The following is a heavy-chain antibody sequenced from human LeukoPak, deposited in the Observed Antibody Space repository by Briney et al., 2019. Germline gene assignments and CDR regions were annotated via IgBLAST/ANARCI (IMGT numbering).Heavy chain of an antibody. CDR3: AELGITMIGGV. D-gene: IGHD3-10*02. J-gene: IGHJ6*04. CDR1: GFTFSSFT. CDR2: ISRDSDYM. V-gene: IGHV3-21*01. Sequence: GGSLRLSCAASGFTFSSFTMNWVRQAPGKGLEWVSSISRDSDYMYYIDSLKGRFTISRDNAKNSLYLQMNSLRAEDTAVYYCAELGITMIGGVWGKGTTVTISS.